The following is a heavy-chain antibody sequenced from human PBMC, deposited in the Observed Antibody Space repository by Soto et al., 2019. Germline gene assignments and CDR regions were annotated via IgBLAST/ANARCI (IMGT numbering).Heavy chain of an antibody. CDR2: IYPGDSDT. Sequence: SGESLKISCKGSGYSFTSYWIGWVRQMPGKVLEWMGIIYPGDSDTRYSPSFQGQVTISADKSISTAYLQWSSLKASDTAMYYCARPFVNSGYDFGYWGQGXLVTVSS. V-gene: IGHV5-51*01. CDR1: GYSFTSYW. CDR3: ARPFVNSGYDFGY. J-gene: IGHJ4*02. D-gene: IGHD5-12*01.